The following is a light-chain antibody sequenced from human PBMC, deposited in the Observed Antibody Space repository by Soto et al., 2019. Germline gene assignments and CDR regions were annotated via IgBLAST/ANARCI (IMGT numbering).Light chain of an antibody. V-gene: IGLV2-23*01. CDR1: SSDVGGYNL. CDR3: CSYAGSSILV. Sequence: QSALTQPASVSGSPGQSITISSTGSSSDVGGYNLVSWYQQHPGKAPKCMIYEGTKRPSGVSNRFSGSKSGNRASLTISGLQVEDEADYYCCSYAGSSILVFGGGTKLTVL. CDR2: EGT. J-gene: IGLJ3*02.